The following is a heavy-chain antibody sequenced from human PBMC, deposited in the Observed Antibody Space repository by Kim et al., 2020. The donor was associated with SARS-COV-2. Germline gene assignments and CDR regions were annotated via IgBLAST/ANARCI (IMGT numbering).Heavy chain of an antibody. Sequence: GGSLRLSCAATGLTFSSHGFHWVRQAPGKGLEWVPFIRSDGSDQNFADPVKGRFTISRDNSKNTLYLQMNSLRAEDTAVYYCARDRGVVHMDIWGQGTAVTVSS. CDR3: ARDRGVVHMDI. CDR2: IRSDGSDQ. D-gene: IGHD2-21*01. V-gene: IGHV3-30*02. CDR1: GLTFSSHG. J-gene: IGHJ6*02.